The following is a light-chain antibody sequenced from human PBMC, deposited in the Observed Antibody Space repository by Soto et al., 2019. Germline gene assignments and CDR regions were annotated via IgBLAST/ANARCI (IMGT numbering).Light chain of an antibody. V-gene: IGLV1-40*01. CDR1: SSNIGAGYD. J-gene: IGLJ2*01. CDR2: GNS. CDR3: SSYGGSNKLV. Sequence: QSVLTQPPSVSGAPGQRVTISCTGSSSNIGAGYDVHWYQQLPGTAPKLLIYGNSNRPSGVPDRFSGSKSGTSASLAITGLQAEDEADYYCSSYGGSNKLVFGGGTKLTVL.